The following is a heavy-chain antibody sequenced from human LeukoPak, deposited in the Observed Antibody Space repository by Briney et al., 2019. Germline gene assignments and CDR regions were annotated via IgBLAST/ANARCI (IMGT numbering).Heavy chain of an antibody. CDR2: ISGSGGST. V-gene: IGHV3-23*01. CDR3: ARAPNYYGSGSYYGH. D-gene: IGHD3-10*01. J-gene: IGHJ4*02. Sequence: GGSLRLSCAASGFTFSSYAMSWVRQAPGKGLEWVSAISGSGGSTYYADSVKGRFTISRDNSKNTLYLQMNSLRAEDTAVYYCARAPNYYGSGSYYGHWGQGTLVTVSS. CDR1: GFTFSSYA.